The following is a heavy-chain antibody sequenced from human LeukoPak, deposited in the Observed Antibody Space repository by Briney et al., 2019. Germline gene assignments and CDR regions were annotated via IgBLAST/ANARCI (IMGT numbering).Heavy chain of an antibody. J-gene: IGHJ4*02. CDR1: GGSISSSSYY. CDR3: ARESYSGYDYDDY. D-gene: IGHD5-12*01. Sequence: SETLSLTCTVSGGSISSSSYYWGWIRQPPGKGLEWIGEINHSGSTNYNPSLKSRVTISVDTSKNQFSLKLSSVTAADTAVYYCARESYSGYDYDDYWGQGTLVTVSS. V-gene: IGHV4-39*07. CDR2: INHSGST.